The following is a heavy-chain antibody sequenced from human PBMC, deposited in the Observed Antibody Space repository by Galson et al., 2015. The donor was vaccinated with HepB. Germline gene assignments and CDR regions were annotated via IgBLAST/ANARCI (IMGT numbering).Heavy chain of an antibody. CDR3: ARHRSYYYDSSGYYPYYFDY. J-gene: IGHJ4*02. Sequence: ETLSLTCTVSGGSISSSSYYWGWIRQPPGKGLEWIGSIYYSGSTYYNPSLKSRVTISVDTSKNQFSLKLSSVTAADTAVYYCARHRSYYYDSSGYYPYYFDYWGQGTLVTVSS. CDR1: GGSISSSSYY. V-gene: IGHV4-39*01. CDR2: IYYSGST. D-gene: IGHD3-22*01.